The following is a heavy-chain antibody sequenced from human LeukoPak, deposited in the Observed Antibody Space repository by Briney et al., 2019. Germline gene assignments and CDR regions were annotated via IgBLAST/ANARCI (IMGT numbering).Heavy chain of an antibody. CDR1: GFTFSSYG. CDR2: IRYDGSNK. D-gene: IGHD3-22*01. V-gene: IGHV3-30*02. Sequence: SGGSLRLSCAASGFTFSSYGMHWVRQAPGKGLEWVAFIRYDGSNKYYADSVKGRFTISRDNSKNTLYLQMNSLRAEDTAVYYCAKVLYYYDSSGFWNPYFDYWGQGTLVTVSS. J-gene: IGHJ4*02. CDR3: AKVLYYYDSSGFWNPYFDY.